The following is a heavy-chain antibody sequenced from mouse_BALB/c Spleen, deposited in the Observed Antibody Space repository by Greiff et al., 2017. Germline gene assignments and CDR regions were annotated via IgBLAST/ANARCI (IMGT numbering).Heavy chain of an antibody. CDR3: ARKDYGSSAFAY. CDR2: ISSGSSTI. V-gene: IGHV5-17*02. D-gene: IGHD1-1*01. CDR1: GFTFSSFG. J-gene: IGHJ3*01. Sequence: EVNLVESGGGLVQPGGTRKLSCAASGFTFSSFGMHWVRQAPEKGLEWVAYISSGSSTIYYADTVKGRFTISRDNPKNTLFLQMTSLRSEDTAMYYCARKDYGSSAFAYWGQGTLVTVSA.